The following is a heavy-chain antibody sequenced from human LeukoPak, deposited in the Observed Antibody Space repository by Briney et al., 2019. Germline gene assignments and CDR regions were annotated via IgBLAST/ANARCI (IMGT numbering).Heavy chain of an antibody. CDR3: ARGKYSSSWYPYYYYYMDV. D-gene: IGHD6-13*01. Sequence: SVKVSCKASGGTFSSYAIRWLRQAPGQGLEWMGGIIPIFGTANYAQKFQGRVTITTDESTSTAYMELSSLRSEDTAVYYCARGKYSSSWYPYYYYYMDVWGKGTTVTVSS. J-gene: IGHJ6*03. CDR1: GGTFSSYA. V-gene: IGHV1-69*05. CDR2: IIPIFGTA.